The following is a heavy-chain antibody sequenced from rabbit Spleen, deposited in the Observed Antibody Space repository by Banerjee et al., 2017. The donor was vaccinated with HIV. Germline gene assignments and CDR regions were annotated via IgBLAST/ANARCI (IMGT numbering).Heavy chain of an antibody. CDR3: ARKVGYSAGGDAWTL. D-gene: IGHD7-1*01. CDR1: GFDFSSDY. V-gene: IGHV1S7*01. Sequence: HLKETGGGLVQPGGSLTLSCKASGFDFSSDYMSWVRQAPGKGLEWIGIIYGGSGTTDYANWVNGRFTISSDNAQNTVDLQMNSLTAADTATYFCARKVGYSAGGDAWTLWGPGTLVTVS. CDR2: IYGGSGTT. J-gene: IGHJ4*01.